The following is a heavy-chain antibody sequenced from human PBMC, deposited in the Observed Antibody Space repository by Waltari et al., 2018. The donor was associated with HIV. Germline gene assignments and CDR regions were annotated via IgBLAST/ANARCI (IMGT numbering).Heavy chain of an antibody. Sequence: QVQLQQWGAGLLKPSETLSLTCAVYGGSFSGYYWSWIRQPPGKGLEWIGEINHSGSTNYNPSLKSRVTISVDSSKNQFSLKLTSVTAADTAVYYCARGSGYYIDYWGQGTLVTVSS. CDR3: ARGSGYYIDY. D-gene: IGHD3-9*01. CDR2: INHSGST. J-gene: IGHJ4*02. V-gene: IGHV4-34*02. CDR1: GGSFSGYY.